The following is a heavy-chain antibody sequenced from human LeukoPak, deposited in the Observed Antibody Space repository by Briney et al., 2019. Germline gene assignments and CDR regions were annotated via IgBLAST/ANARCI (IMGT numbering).Heavy chain of an antibody. CDR1: GYTFTGYY. Sequence: GASVKVSCKAAGYTFTGYYMHLVRQAPGQGLEWMGWINPNSGGTNYAQKFQGRVTMTRDTSISTAYMELSRLRSDDTAVYYCARAHYGSGSYFLRWGQGTLVTVSS. CDR2: INPNSGGT. D-gene: IGHD3-10*01. J-gene: IGHJ4*02. CDR3: ARAHYGSGSYFLR. V-gene: IGHV1-2*02.